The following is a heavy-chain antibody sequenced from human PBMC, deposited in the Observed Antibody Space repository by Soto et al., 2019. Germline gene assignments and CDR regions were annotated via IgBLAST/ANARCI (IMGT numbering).Heavy chain of an antibody. V-gene: IGHV1-18*01. CDR3: ARDNHIVVVTATSFDY. J-gene: IGHJ4*02. CDR2: ISAYNGNT. CDR1: GYTFTSYG. Sequence: QVQLVQSGAEVKKPGASVKVSCKASGYTFTSYGISWVRQAPGQGLEWMGWISAYNGNTNYAQKLQGRVTMTTDTSTSTAYRELRSLRSDDTAVYYCARDNHIVVVTATSFDYWGQGTLVTVSS. D-gene: IGHD2-21*02.